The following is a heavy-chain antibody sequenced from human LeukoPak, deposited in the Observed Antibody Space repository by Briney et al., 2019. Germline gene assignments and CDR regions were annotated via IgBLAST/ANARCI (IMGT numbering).Heavy chain of an antibody. V-gene: IGHV1-18*01. CDR1: GYTFTSYG. D-gene: IGHD3-10*01. Sequence: GASVKVSCKASGYTFTSYGISWVRQAPGQGLEWMGWISAYNGNTNYAQKLQGRVTMTTDTSTSTAYMELRSLRSDDTAVYYCARFDVVRGFISYFDYWGQGTLVTVSS. CDR2: ISAYNGNT. J-gene: IGHJ4*02. CDR3: ARFDVVRGFISYFDY.